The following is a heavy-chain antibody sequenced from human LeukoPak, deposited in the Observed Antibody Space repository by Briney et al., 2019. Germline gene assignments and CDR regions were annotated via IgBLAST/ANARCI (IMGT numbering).Heavy chain of an antibody. Sequence: ASVKVSCKASGYTFTGYYMHWVRQAPGQGLEWMGWINPNSGGTNYAQKFQGRVTMTRDTSISTAYMELSRLRSDDTAVYYCARNSVETYYYDSSGYGAFDIWGQGTMVTVSS. CDR3: ARNSVETYYYDSSGYGAFDI. J-gene: IGHJ3*02. CDR1: GYTFTGYY. V-gene: IGHV1-2*02. D-gene: IGHD3-22*01. CDR2: INPNSGGT.